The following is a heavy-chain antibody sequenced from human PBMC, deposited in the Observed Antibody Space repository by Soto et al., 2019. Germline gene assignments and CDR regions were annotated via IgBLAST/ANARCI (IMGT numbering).Heavy chain of an antibody. Sequence: QVQLVQSGPEVRKLGASLKVSCKASGYTFTAYYIHWVRQGPGRGLEWVGWINPNSGGTYYAQKFQAWSTMTRDTSISTAYLELSGLTSNDTAVYYCARANTIRPYYFNMDVWGQGTTVTVSS. V-gene: IGHV1-2*04. CDR3: ARANTIRPYYFNMDV. CDR2: INPNSGGT. D-gene: IGHD3-22*01. CDR1: GYTFTAYY. J-gene: IGHJ6*02.